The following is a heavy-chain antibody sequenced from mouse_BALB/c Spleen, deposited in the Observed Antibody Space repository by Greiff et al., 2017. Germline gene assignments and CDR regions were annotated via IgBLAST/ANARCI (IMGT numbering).Heavy chain of an antibody. Sequence: DVKLQESGPGLVKPSQSLSLTCSVTGYSITSGYYWNWIRQFPGNKLEWMGYISYDGSNNYNPSLKNRISITRDTSKNQFFLKLNSVTTEDTATYYCATGTGYYFDYWGQGTTLTVSS. CDR2: ISYDGSN. V-gene: IGHV3-6*02. CDR3: ATGTGYYFDY. J-gene: IGHJ2*01. CDR1: GYSITSGYY. D-gene: IGHD4-1*01.